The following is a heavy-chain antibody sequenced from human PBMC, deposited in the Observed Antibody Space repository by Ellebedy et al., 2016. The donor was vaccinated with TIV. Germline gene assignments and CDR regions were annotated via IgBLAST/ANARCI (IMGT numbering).Heavy chain of an antibody. CDR1: GASISSGDYY. CDR3: AKNRISYTSSPPTPYIDS. J-gene: IGHJ4*02. D-gene: IGHD6-6*01. Sequence: MPSETLSLTCTVSGASISSGDYYRSWIRQPPGKGLEWIGYIYNSGSTFYNPSLKSRLTISVDTSKNQFSLRLSSVTAADTAVYYCAKNRISYTSSPPTPYIDSWGQGILVTVSS. CDR2: IYNSGST. V-gene: IGHV4-30-4*01.